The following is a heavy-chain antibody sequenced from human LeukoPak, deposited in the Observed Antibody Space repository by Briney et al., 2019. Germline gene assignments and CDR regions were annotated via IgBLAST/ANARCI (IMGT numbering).Heavy chain of an antibody. V-gene: IGHV1-2*02. CDR2: INPKSGDT. Sequence: ASVKASCKASGYTFTDYYMHWVRQAPGQGLEWMGWINPKSGDTNFAQKFQGRVTMTRDTSITTAYMELSRLTSDDTAVYYCARDYYGSGSFSGHWGQGTLVTVSS. D-gene: IGHD3-10*01. CDR1: GYTFTDYY. J-gene: IGHJ4*02. CDR3: ARDYYGSGSFSGH.